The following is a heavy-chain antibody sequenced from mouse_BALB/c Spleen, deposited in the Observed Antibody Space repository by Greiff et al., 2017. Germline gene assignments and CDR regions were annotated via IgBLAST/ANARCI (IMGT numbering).Heavy chain of an antibody. V-gene: IGHV14-4*02. D-gene: IGHD2-1*01. CDR2: IDPENGDT. CDR3: NYGNYYFDY. Sequence: DVKLVESGAELVRSGASVKLSCTASGFNIKDYYMHWVKQRPEQGLEWIGWIDPENGDTEYAPKFQGKATMTADTSSNTAYLQLSSLTSEDTAVYYCNYGNYYFDYWGQGTTLTVSS. CDR1: GFNIKDYY. J-gene: IGHJ2*01.